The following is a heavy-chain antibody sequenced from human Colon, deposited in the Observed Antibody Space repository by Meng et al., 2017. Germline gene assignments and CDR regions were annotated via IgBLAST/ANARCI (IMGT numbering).Heavy chain of an antibody. D-gene: IGHD3-22*01. CDR2: VFASGST. V-gene: IGHV4-61*02. Sequence: SETLSLTCSVSGGSLTTDAYYWNWVRQPAGRGLEWIGRVFASGSTTYNPSLERRATISLDTSKSQFSLKLTSVIAADTAVYYCARESQDYYGSSGDFYFFYFDYWGQGRLVTVSS. CDR3: ARESQDYYGSSGDFYFFYFDY. J-gene: IGHJ4*02. CDR1: GGSLTTDAYY.